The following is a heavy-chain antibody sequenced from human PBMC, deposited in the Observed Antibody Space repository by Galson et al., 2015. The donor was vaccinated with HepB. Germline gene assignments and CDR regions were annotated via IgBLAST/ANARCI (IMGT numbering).Heavy chain of an antibody. J-gene: IGHJ5*02. D-gene: IGHD3-10*01. CDR1: GYSFTSYW. V-gene: IGHV5-10-1*01. Sequence: QSGAEVKKPGESLRISCKGSGYSFTSYWISWVRQMPGKGLEWMGRIDPSDSYTNYSPSFQGHVTISADESISTAYLQWSSLKASDTAMYYCARHGFGELYSNWFDPWGQGTLVTVSS. CDR3: ARHGFGELYSNWFDP. CDR2: IDPSDSYT.